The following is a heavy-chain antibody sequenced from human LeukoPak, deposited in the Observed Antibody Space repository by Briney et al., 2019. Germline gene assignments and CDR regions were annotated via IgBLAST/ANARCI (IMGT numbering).Heavy chain of an antibody. CDR1: GFTFSSYW. J-gene: IGHJ6*02. Sequence: PGGSLRLSCAASGFTFSSYWMHWVRQAPGKGLVWVSRINSDGSSTSYADSVKGRFTISRDNAKNTPYLQMNSLRAEDTAVYYCQLVRWDYNYYGMDVWGQGTTVTVSS. V-gene: IGHV3-74*01. CDR2: INSDGSST. CDR3: QLVRWDYNYYGMDV. D-gene: IGHD6-6*01.